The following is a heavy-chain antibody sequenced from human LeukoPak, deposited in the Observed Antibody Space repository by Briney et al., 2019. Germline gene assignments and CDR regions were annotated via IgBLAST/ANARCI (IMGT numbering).Heavy chain of an antibody. CDR1: GGSFSGYY. CDR2: INNSGST. V-gene: IGHV4-34*01. CDR3: ARGLGIYYGSGSYNY. Sequence: SETLSLTCAVYGGSFSGYYWSWIRQPPGKGLEWIGEINNSGSTNYNPSLKSRVTISVDTSKNQFSLKLSSVTAADTAVYYCARGLGIYYGSGSYNYWGQGTLVTVSS. D-gene: IGHD3-10*01. J-gene: IGHJ4*02.